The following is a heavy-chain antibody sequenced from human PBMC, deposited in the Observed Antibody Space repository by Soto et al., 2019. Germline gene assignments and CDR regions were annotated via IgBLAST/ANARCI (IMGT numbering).Heavy chain of an antibody. J-gene: IGHJ6*02. D-gene: IGHD2-15*01. Sequence: ASVKVSCKVSGYTLTELSMHWVRQAPGKGLEWMGGFDPEDGETIYAQKFQGRVTMTEDTSTDTAYMELSSLRSEDTAVYYCATARGCSGGSCTRRDRYYYYYGMDVWGQGTTVTAP. CDR3: ATARGCSGGSCTRRDRYYYYYGMDV. CDR2: FDPEDGET. V-gene: IGHV1-24*01. CDR1: GYTLTELS.